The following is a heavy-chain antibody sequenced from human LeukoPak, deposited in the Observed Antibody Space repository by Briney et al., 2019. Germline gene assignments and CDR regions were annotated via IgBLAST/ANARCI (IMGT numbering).Heavy chain of an antibody. J-gene: IGHJ4*02. Sequence: SETLSLTCTVSAYYISSGYYWGWIREPPGKGLEWIGTIYRSGSTYYNPSLKSRVTMSIDTSKNQFSLNLTSVTAADTAVYYCARGGRGYYDFLDYWGQGTLVSVSS. CDR1: AYYISSGYY. D-gene: IGHD3-22*01. CDR2: IYRSGST. V-gene: IGHV4-38-2*02. CDR3: ARGGRGYYDFLDY.